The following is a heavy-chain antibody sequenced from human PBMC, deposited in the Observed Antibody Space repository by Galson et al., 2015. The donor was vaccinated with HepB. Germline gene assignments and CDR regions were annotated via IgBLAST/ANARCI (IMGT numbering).Heavy chain of an antibody. V-gene: IGHV3-23*01. J-gene: IGHJ4*02. CDR2: IGGSGGGT. Sequence: SLRLSCAASGFTFSYYAVNWVRQAPGKGLEWVSVIGGSGGGTYYADSVKGRFTISRDNSKNTLYLQMNSLRAEDTAVYYCAKDSSYGDFFDCWGQGTLVTVSS. D-gene: IGHD4-17*01. CDR3: AKDSSYGDFFDC. CDR1: GFTFSYYA.